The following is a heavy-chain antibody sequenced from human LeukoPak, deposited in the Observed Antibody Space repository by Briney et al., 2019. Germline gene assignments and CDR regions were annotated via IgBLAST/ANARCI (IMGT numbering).Heavy chain of an antibody. CDR2: IYYSGST. Sequence: SETLSLTCAVYGGSFSGYYWSWIRQPPGKGLEWIGYIYYSGSTYYNPSLKSRVTISVDTSKNQFSLKLSSVTAADTAVYYCARAEAYCGGDCYPNWFDPWGQGTLVTVSS. J-gene: IGHJ5*02. CDR3: ARAEAYCGGDCYPNWFDP. CDR1: GGSFSGYY. D-gene: IGHD2-21*02. V-gene: IGHV4-34*01.